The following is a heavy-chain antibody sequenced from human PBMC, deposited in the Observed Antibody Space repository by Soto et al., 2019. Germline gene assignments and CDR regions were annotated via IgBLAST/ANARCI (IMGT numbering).Heavy chain of an antibody. CDR1: GGSISSGGYY. V-gene: IGHV4-31*03. D-gene: IGHD2-15*01. CDR3: ARGSVVAATLFDF. CDR2: IYYSGST. Sequence: SETLSLTCTVSGGSISSGGYYWSWIRQHPGKGLEWIGYIYYSGSTYYNPSLKSRVTISVDTSKNQFSLKLSSVTAAGTAVYYCARGSVVAATLFDFWGQGTLVTVSS. J-gene: IGHJ5*01.